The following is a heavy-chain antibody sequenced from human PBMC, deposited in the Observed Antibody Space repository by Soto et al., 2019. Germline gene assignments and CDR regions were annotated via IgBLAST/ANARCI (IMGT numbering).Heavy chain of an antibody. D-gene: IGHD1-26*01. J-gene: IGHJ4*02. V-gene: IGHV3-48*01. Sequence: PGGSMRLSCAASGFTFSTYSMNWVRQAPGKGLEWVSYISSSSSTIFYTDSVKGRFTVCRDNAKNSLYLQMNSLRAEDTAVYYCARDEGVGGTLGLPSTNDYWGQGTLVTVSS. CDR2: ISSSSSTI. CDR1: GFTFSTYS. CDR3: ARDEGVGGTLGLPSTNDY.